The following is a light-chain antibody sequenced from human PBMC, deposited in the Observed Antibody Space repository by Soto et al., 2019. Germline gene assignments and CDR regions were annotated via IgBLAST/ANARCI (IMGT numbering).Light chain of an antibody. CDR3: SSYSSGTTHVV. Sequence: QSVLTQPASVSGSPGQSITISCTGTNSDVGGYNYVSWYQQHPGKAPKLMIYDVSNRPSGVSNRFSGSKSGNTASLTISGLQAEDEADYYCSSYSSGTTHVVFGGGTKVTVL. CDR2: DVS. J-gene: IGLJ2*01. V-gene: IGLV2-14*01. CDR1: NSDVGGYNY.